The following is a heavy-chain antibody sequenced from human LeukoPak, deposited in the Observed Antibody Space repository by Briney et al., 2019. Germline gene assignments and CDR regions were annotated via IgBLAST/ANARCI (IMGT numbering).Heavy chain of an antibody. D-gene: IGHD2-8*01. V-gene: IGHV4-38-2*01. CDR1: GYSITSGYY. CDR3: ARIPDVLMVYSHAFDI. J-gene: IGHJ3*02. Sequence: SATLSLTCAVSGYSITSGYYWGWIRQPPGMGLEWIGSIYHSGSTYYNPSLKSRVTISVDTSKNQFSLKLSSVTAADTAVYYCARIPDVLMVYSHAFDIWGQGTMVTVSS. CDR2: IYHSGST.